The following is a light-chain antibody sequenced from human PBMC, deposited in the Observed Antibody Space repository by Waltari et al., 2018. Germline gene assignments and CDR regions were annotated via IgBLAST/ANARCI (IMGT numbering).Light chain of an antibody. CDR2: DVS. CDR1: ISDVGGYNY. V-gene: IGLV2-14*03. Sequence: QSALTQPASVSGSPGQSITISCTGPISDVGGYNYVSWYQQHPGKAPKLMIYDVSNRPSGVSNRFSGSKSGNTASLTISGLQAEDEADYYCSSYTSSSTLGVFGSGTKVTVL. CDR3: SSYTSSSTLGV. J-gene: IGLJ6*01.